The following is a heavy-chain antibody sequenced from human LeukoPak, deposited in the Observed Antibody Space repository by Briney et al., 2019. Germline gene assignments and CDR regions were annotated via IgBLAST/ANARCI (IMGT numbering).Heavy chain of an antibody. CDR2: IGGGSTSL. J-gene: IGHJ4*02. CDR1: GFTFSTYA. V-gene: IGHV3-21*04. CDR3: ARDRRDTAMVLYYFDY. D-gene: IGHD5-18*01. Sequence: GGSLRLSCAASGFTFSTYAMNWVRQAPGEGLEWVSSIGGGSTSLYYADSLKGRFTISRDNAKNSLYLQMNSLRAEDTAVYYCARDRRDTAMVLYYFDYWGQGTLVTVSS.